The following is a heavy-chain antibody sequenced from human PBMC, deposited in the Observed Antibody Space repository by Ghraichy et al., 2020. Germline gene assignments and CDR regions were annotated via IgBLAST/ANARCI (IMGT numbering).Heavy chain of an antibody. CDR2: INHSGST. CDR1: GGSFSGYY. CDR3: ARYATSVGDYDILTGYWPYNWFDP. Sequence: SETLSLTCAVYGGSFSGYYWSWIRQPPGKGLEWIGEINHSGSTNYNPSLKSRVTISVDTSKNQFSLKLSSVTAADTAVYYCARYATSVGDYDILTGYWPYNWFDPWGQGTLVTVSS. D-gene: IGHD3-9*01. V-gene: IGHV4-34*01. J-gene: IGHJ5*02.